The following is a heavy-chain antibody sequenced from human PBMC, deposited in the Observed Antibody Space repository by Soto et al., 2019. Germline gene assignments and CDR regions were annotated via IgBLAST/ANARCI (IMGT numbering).Heavy chain of an antibody. J-gene: IGHJ5*01. V-gene: IGHV4-30-4*01. CDR2: IYKSATT. CDR1: GDSISNLDYF. Sequence: QVQLLESGPGLVKPSQTLSLTCSVSGDSISNLDYFWAWIRQPPGQALEYIGYIYKSATTYYNPSFESRVAISVDTSKSQFSRNVTSVTAADTAVYFCARGRYCLTGRCFPNWFDSWGQGALGTVSS. D-gene: IGHD7-27*01. CDR3: ARGRYCLTGRCFPNWFDS.